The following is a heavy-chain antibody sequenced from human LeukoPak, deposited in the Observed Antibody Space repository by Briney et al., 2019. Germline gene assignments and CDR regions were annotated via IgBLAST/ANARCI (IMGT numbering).Heavy chain of an antibody. CDR1: GFTFSSYG. V-gene: IGHV3-33*01. D-gene: IGHD1-7*01. CDR2: IWYDGSNK. Sequence: GGSLRLSCAASGFTFSSYGMHWVRQALGKGLEWVAVIWYDGSNKYYADSVKGRFTISRDNSKNTLYLQMNSLRAEDTAVYYCARVLNWNYDYWGQGTLVTVSS. CDR3: ARVLNWNYDY. J-gene: IGHJ4*02.